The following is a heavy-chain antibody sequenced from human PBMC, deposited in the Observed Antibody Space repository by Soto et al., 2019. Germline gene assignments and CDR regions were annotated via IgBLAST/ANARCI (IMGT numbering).Heavy chain of an antibody. CDR3: ARDVSSGYPGVYDY. CDR2: ISSSSSYT. J-gene: IGHJ4*02. CDR1: GFTFSDYY. Sequence: GGSLRLCCAASGFTFSDYYMSWIRQATGKGLEWVSYISSSSSYTNYAHSVKGRFTISRDNAKNSLYLQMNSLRAEDTAVYYCARDVSSGYPGVYDYWGQGTLVTVSS. V-gene: IGHV3-11*06. D-gene: IGHD5-12*01.